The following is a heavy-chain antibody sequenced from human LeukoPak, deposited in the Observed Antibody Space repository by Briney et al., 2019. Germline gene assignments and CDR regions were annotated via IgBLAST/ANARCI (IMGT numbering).Heavy chain of an antibody. CDR3: AKAGGASGWSMDV. D-gene: IGHD6-19*01. V-gene: IGHV3-23*01. CDR1: GFTFSSYA. J-gene: IGHJ6*02. CDR2: ITSSSSST. Sequence: PGGSLRLSCAASGFTFSSYAMTWVRQAPGKGLEWVSSITSSSSSTHYADSVRGHFTISRDNSKNTLYLQMNSLRAEDTAVYYCAKAGGASGWSMDVWGQGTTVTVSS.